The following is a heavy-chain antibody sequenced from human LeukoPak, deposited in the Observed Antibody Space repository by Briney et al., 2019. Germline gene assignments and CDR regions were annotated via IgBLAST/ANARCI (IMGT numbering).Heavy chain of an antibody. Sequence: GGTLRLSCAASGFTFSSYGMSWVRQAPGKGLEWVSAISGSGGSTYYADSVKGRFTISRDNSKNTLYLQMNSLRAKDTAVYYCAKGLRYFDYWGQGTLVTVSS. CDR2: ISGSGGST. CDR1: GFTFSSYG. D-gene: IGHD3-9*01. CDR3: AKGLRYFDY. V-gene: IGHV3-23*01. J-gene: IGHJ4*02.